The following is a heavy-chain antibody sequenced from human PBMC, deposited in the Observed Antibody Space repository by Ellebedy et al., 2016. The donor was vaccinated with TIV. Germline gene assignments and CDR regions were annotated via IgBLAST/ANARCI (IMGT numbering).Heavy chain of an antibody. V-gene: IGHV4-59*08. CDR2: IYSGGTT. CDR1: SGSISSYY. Sequence: MPSETLFLTCTVSSGSISSYYWSWIRQPPGKGLEWIGYIYSGGTTNYNHSLKSRVAISLDTSKNQFSLKLGSVTAADTAVYHCARGVGAATIGNYFDPWGQGTLVTVSS. CDR3: ARGVGAATIGNYFDP. J-gene: IGHJ5*02. D-gene: IGHD2-15*01.